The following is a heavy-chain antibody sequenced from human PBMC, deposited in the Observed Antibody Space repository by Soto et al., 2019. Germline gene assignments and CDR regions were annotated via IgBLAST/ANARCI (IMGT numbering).Heavy chain of an antibody. CDR1: GFTLINYG. Sequence: PGGSLRLSCAASGFTLINYGIYWVRQAPGKGLEWVALISYDGSNKYYADSVKGRFTVSRDNSKNTLYLQMNSLRLEDTAVYYCAKNGDTTSSPRWGQGTLVTVSS. CDR2: ISYDGSNK. V-gene: IGHV3-30*18. CDR3: AKNGDTTSSPR. J-gene: IGHJ4*02. D-gene: IGHD5-18*01.